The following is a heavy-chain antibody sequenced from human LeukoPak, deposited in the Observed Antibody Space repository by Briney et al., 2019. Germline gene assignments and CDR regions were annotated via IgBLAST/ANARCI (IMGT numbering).Heavy chain of an antibody. CDR2: INHSGST. V-gene: IGHV4-34*01. CDR1: GGSFSGYY. CDR3: ARGSGYCSSTSCDLYFQH. Sequence: SETLSLTCAVYGGSFSGYYWSWIRQPPGKRLEWIGEINHSGSTNYNPSLKSRVTISVDTSKNQFSLKLSSVTAADTAVYYCARGSGYCSSTSCDLYFQHWGQGTLVTVSS. J-gene: IGHJ1*01. D-gene: IGHD2-2*01.